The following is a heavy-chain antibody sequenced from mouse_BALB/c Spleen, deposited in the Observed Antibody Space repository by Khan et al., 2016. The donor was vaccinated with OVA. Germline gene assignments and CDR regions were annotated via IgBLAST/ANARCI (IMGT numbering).Heavy chain of an antibody. CDR3: LRSLYYYGSAYEGFAY. D-gene: IGHD1-1*01. CDR1: GYTFTSYV. J-gene: IGHJ3*01. Sequence: EVKLEESGPELVKPGASVKMSCKASGYTFTSYVMHWVKQKPGQGLEWIGYISPNSDGSKYNEKFRGKATLTSDKSSSTAYMELSSLTSEDSVVYYCLRSLYYYGSAYEGFAYWGQGTLVTVSA. V-gene: IGHV1S136*01. CDR2: ISPNSDGS.